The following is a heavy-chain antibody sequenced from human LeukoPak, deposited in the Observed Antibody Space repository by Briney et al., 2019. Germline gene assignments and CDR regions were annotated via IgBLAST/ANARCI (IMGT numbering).Heavy chain of an antibody. D-gene: IGHD2-2*02. J-gene: IGHJ4*02. Sequence: GGSLRLSCAASGFTFSRYSMNWVRQAPGKGLEWVSYISRSGSTIYYADSVKGRFTISRDNAKNSLYLQMNSLRDEDTAVYYCAGDTEHLYFVFDYWGQGTLVTVSS. CDR3: AGDTEHLYFVFDY. CDR1: GFTFSRYS. V-gene: IGHV3-48*02. CDR2: ISRSGSTI.